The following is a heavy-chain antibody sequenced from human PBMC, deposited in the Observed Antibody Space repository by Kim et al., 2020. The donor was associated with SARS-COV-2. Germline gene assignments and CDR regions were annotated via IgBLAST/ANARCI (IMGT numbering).Heavy chain of an antibody. CDR3: AREANRGYSYGYYYYYGMDV. V-gene: IGHV7-4-1*02. J-gene: IGHJ6*02. Sequence: ASVKVSCKASGYTFTSYAMNWVRQAPGQGLEWMGWINTNTGNPTYAQGFTGRFVFSLDTSVSTAYLQISSLKAEDTAVYYCAREANRGYSYGYYYYYGMDVWGQGTTVTVSS. CDR1: GYTFTSYA. CDR2: INTNTGNP. D-gene: IGHD5-18*01.